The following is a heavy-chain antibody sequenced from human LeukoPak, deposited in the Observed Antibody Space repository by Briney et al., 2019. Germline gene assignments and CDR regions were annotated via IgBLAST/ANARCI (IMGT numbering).Heavy chain of an antibody. CDR1: GFTFGDYA. J-gene: IGHJ4*02. CDR2: IRSKAYGGTT. CDR3: TRENSGWYIDY. V-gene: IGHV3-49*04. Sequence: PGGSLRLSCIASGFTFGDYAMSWVRQAPGKGLEWVGFIRSKAYGGTTEYAASVKGRFTISRDDSKSIAYLQMNSLKTEDKAVYYCTRENSGWYIDYWGQGTLVIVTS. D-gene: IGHD6-19*01.